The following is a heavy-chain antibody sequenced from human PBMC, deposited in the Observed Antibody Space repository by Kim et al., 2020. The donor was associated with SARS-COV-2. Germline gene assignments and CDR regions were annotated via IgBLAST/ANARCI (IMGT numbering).Heavy chain of an antibody. CDR1: GYSFTSYW. D-gene: IGHD3-10*01. V-gene: IGHV5-51*01. CDR3: ARLVRGVIGYYYGMDV. Sequence: GESLKISCKGSGYSFTSYWIGWVRQMPGKGLEWMGIIYPGDSDTRYRPSFQGQVTISADKSISTAYLQWSSLKASDTAMYYCARLVRGVIGYYYGMDVWGQGTTVTVSS. CDR2: IYPGDSDT. J-gene: IGHJ6*02.